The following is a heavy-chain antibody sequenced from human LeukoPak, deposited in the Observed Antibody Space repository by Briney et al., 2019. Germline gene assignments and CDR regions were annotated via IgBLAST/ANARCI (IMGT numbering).Heavy chain of an antibody. V-gene: IGHV4-59*08. Sequence: SETLSLTCTVSGGSISSYYWSWIRQPPGKGLEWIGYIYYSGSTNYNPSVKSRVTISVDTSKNQFSLKLSSVTAADTAVYYCARLSYSTRYYFDYWGQGTLVTVSS. D-gene: IGHD6-13*01. CDR3: ARLSYSTRYYFDY. CDR1: GGSISSYY. J-gene: IGHJ4*02. CDR2: IYYSGST.